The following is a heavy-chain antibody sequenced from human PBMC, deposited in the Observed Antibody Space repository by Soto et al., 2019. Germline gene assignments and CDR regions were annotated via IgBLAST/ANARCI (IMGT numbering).Heavy chain of an antibody. Sequence: VGSLRLSCAASGFTFSSYAMSWVRQAPGKGLEWVSAISGSGGSTYYADSVKGRFTISRDNSKNTLYLQMNSLRAEDTAVYYCAKDGPTYYYDSRGYPSFFDYWGQGTLVTVSS. J-gene: IGHJ4*02. V-gene: IGHV3-23*01. CDR3: AKDGPTYYYDSRGYPSFFDY. CDR1: GFTFSSYA. CDR2: ISGSGGST. D-gene: IGHD3-22*01.